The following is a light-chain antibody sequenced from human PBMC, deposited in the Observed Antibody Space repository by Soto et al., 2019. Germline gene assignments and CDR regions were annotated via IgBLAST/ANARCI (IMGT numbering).Light chain of an antibody. CDR2: GAS. CDR1: QSLNTN. CDR3: QQRSNWPIT. Sequence: ETVSTQSPATLSVSPGEGATLSLRASQSLNTNLAWYQQKLGQAPRVLIYGASTRATGIPARFSGSGSGTEFTLTIGSLEPEDFAVYYCQQRSNWPITFGQGTRLEI. J-gene: IGKJ5*01. V-gene: IGKV3-15*01.